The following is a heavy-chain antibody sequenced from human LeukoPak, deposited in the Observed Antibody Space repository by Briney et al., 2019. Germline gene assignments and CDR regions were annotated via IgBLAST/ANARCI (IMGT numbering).Heavy chain of an antibody. CDR2: ISGSGGST. CDR3: ASLPGYSSGWYEVNY. J-gene: IGHJ4*02. V-gene: IGHV3-23*01. Sequence: GGSLRLSCAASGFTFSSYAMSWVRQAPGKGLEWVSGISGSGGSTYYADSVKGRFTISRDNSRNTLYLQMNSPRAEDTAVYYCASLPGYSSGWYEVNYWGQGTLVTVSS. CDR1: GFTFSSYA. D-gene: IGHD6-13*01.